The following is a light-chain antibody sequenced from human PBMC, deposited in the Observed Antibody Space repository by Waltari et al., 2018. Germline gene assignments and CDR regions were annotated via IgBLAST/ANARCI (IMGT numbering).Light chain of an antibody. Sequence: EIVMTQSPATLSGSPGERATLSCRASQSVGSNLAWYQQKPGQAPRLLISGASTGATGVPARFSGSGSGTEFTLTISSLQSEDFAIYYCQQYNNWPPWTFGQGTKVEIK. CDR3: QQYNNWPPWT. V-gene: IGKV3-15*01. CDR2: GAS. J-gene: IGKJ1*01. CDR1: QSVGSN.